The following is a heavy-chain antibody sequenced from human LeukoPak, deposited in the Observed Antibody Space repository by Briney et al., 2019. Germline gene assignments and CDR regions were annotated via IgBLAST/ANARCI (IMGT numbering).Heavy chain of an antibody. CDR3: ARRYDSSGYWSGVDY. V-gene: IGHV3-30-3*01. Sequence: GGSLRLSCAASGFTFSSYWMNWVRQAPGKGLEWVAVISYDGSNKYYADSVKGRFTISRDNAKNTLYLQMNSLRAEDTAVYYCARRYDSSGYWSGVDYWGQGTLVTVSS. D-gene: IGHD3-22*01. CDR2: ISYDGSNK. J-gene: IGHJ4*02. CDR1: GFTFSSYW.